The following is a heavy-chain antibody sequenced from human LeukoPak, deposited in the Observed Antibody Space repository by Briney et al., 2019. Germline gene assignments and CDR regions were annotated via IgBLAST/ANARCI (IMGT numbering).Heavy chain of an antibody. CDR2: IYYSGST. V-gene: IGHV4-31*03. D-gene: IGHD2-2*01. CDR3: VPAAMGGWFDP. CDR1: GGSIRSGGYY. J-gene: IGHJ5*02. Sequence: SETLSLTCTASGGSIRSGGYYWSWIRQHPGKGLEWIGYIYYSGSTYYNPSLKSRVTISVDTSKNQFSLRLSSVTAADTAVYYCVPAAMGGWFDPWGQGTLVTVSS.